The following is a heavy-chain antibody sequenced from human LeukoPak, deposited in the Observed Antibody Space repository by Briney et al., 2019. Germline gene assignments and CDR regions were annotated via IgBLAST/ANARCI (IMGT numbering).Heavy chain of an antibody. J-gene: IGHJ6*03. CDR1: GYTFTSYD. CDR2: MNPNSGNT. Sequence: GASVKVSCNASGYTFTSYDINWVRQATGQGLEWMGWMNPNSGNTGYAQKFQGRVTITRNTSISTAYMELSSLRSEDTAVYYCARVGVIGSPYYYYMDVWGKGTTVTVSS. D-gene: IGHD3-22*01. V-gene: IGHV1-8*03. CDR3: ARVGVIGSPYYYYMDV.